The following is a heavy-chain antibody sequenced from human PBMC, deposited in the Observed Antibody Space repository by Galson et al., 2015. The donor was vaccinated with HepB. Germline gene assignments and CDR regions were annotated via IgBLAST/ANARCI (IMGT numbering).Heavy chain of an antibody. V-gene: IGHV1-69*10. Sequence: SVKVSCKASGSTFNNYAITWIRQAPGQGLEWMGGIIPIFGISNYAQKFQGRITITADKSTNTAYMELSSLRSEDTAVYYCARGDDGDYTRDWGQGTLVTVSS. D-gene: IGHD4-17*01. CDR2: IIPIFGIS. J-gene: IGHJ4*02. CDR1: GSTFNNYA. CDR3: ARGDDGDYTRD.